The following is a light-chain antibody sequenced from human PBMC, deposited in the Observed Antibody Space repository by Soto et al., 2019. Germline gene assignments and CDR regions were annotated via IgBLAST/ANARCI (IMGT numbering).Light chain of an antibody. V-gene: IGKV2-28*01. CDR2: LGS. CDR3: MQALQTPLYT. J-gene: IGKJ2*01. Sequence: DIVMTQSPLSLPVTPGEPASISCRSSQSLLHSNGYNYLDWYLQKPGQSPQLLIYLGSNRASGXTXGXXCSGSGTDFTLKISRVEAEDVGVYYCMQALQTPLYTFGQGTKPEIK. CDR1: QSLLHSNGYNY.